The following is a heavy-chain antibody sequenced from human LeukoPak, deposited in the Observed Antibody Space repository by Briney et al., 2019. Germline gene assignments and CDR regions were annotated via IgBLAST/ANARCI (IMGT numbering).Heavy chain of an antibody. CDR2: VSSSSRTI. CDR1: GFTFNTYS. V-gene: IGHV3-48*04. Sequence: PGGFLRLSCTASGFTFNTYSMNWVRQAPGKGLEWVSYVSSSSRTIYYADSVKGRFTISRDNAKNSLYLQMNSLRAEDTAVYYCARDLGLYDYGGNIDFWGQGTLVTVSS. J-gene: IGHJ4*02. CDR3: ARDLGLYDYGGNIDF. D-gene: IGHD4-23*01.